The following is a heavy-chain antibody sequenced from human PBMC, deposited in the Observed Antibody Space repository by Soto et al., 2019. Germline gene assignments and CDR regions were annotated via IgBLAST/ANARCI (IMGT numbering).Heavy chain of an antibody. D-gene: IGHD1-26*01. CDR3: AEDLIGGSYYGGYYYYYGMDV. Sequence: GGSLRLSCAASGFTFSSYGMHWVRQAPGKGLEWVAVISYDGSNKYYADSVKGRFTISRDNSKNTLYLQMNSLRAEDTVVYYCAEDLIGGSYYGGYYYYYGMDVWGQGTTVTVSS. CDR1: GFTFSSYG. CDR2: ISYDGSNK. J-gene: IGHJ6*02. V-gene: IGHV3-30*18.